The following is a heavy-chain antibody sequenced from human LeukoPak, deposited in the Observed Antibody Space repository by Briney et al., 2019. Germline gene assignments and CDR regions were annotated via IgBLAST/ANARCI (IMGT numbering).Heavy chain of an antibody. CDR3: ARPSGYSYGALDY. V-gene: IGHV4-31*03. J-gene: IGHJ4*02. Sequence: SETLSLTCTVSGTSISSGAYSWSWVRQHPGKGLEWIAYIYYSGSTYYNPSLKSRVTISVDTSKNQFSLKLSSVTAADTAVYYCARPSGYSYGALDYWGQGTLVTVSS. CDR2: IYYSGST. D-gene: IGHD5-18*01. CDR1: GTSISSGAYS.